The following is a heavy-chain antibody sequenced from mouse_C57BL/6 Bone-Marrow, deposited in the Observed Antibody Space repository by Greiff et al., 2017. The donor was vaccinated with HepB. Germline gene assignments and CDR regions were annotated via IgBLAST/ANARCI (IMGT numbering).Heavy chain of an antibody. CDR3: ARPYTWFAY. V-gene: IGHV1-59*01. D-gene: IGHD2-12*01. CDR1: GYTFTSYW. Sequence: LQQPGAELVRPGTSVKLSCKASGYTFTSYWMHWVKQRPGQGLEWIGVIDPSDSYTNYNQKFKGKATLTVDTSSSTAYMQLSSLTSEDSAVYYCARPYTWFAYWGQGTLVTVSA. CDR2: IDPSDSYT. J-gene: IGHJ3*01.